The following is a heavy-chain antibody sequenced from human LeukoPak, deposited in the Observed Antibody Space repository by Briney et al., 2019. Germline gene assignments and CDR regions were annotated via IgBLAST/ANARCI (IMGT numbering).Heavy chain of an antibody. D-gene: IGHD6-13*01. CDR3: ARAGAAAGRGYFDY. CDR1: GGSISSYY. V-gene: IGHV4-59*01. J-gene: IGHJ4*02. CDR2: IYYSGST. Sequence: SETLSLTCTVSGGSISSYYWSWIRQPPGKGLEWLGYIYYSGSTNYNPSLKSRVTISVDTSKNQFSLKLSSVTAADTAVYYCARAGAAAGRGYFDYWGQGTLVTVSS.